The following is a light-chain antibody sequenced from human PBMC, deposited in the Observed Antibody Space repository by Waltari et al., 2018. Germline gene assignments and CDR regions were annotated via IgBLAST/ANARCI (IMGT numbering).Light chain of an antibody. CDR3: QQYNRWPPIT. J-gene: IGKJ5*01. Sequence: EVLMTQSPATLLVFPGESATLPCRASQTVSSNLAWYQQRPGQAPRLLIFDASTRAPSVPARFSGSGSGTEFTLTIRSLQSEDSAVYYCQQYNRWPPITFGQGTRLEIK. CDR1: QTVSSN. CDR2: DAS. V-gene: IGKV3-15*01.